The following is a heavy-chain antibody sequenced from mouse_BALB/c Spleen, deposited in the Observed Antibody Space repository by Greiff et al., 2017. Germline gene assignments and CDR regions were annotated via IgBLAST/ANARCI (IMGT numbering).Heavy chain of an antibody. CDR1: GFNIKDTY. V-gene: IGHV14-3*02. J-gene: IGHJ4*01. D-gene: IGHD2-4*01. Sequence: EVQLQQSGAELVKPGASVKLSCTASGFNIKDTYMHWVKQRPEQGLEWIGRIDPANGNTKYDPKFQGKATITADTSSNTAYLQLSSLTSEDTAVYYCAAGEYYDYDGYAMDYWGQGTSVTVSS. CDR2: IDPANGNT. CDR3: AAGEYYDYDGYAMDY.